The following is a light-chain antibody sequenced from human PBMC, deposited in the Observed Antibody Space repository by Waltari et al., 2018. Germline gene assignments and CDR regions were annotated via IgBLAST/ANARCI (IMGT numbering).Light chain of an antibody. J-gene: IGKJ3*01. Sequence: DIQMTQSPSSLSASVGDSVTMTCRASQSITNCLSWYQHKLGEAPNLLVYEASTLVSGVPSRFNGSGSGTEFTLTISSLQPEDLATYYCLQTYSTLMFSFGPGTKVDL. V-gene: IGKV1-39*01. CDR2: EAS. CDR1: QSITNC. CDR3: LQTYSTLMFS.